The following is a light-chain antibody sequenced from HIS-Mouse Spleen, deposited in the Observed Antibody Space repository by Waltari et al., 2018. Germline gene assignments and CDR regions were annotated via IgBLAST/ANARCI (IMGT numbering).Light chain of an antibody. J-gene: IGLJ1*01. Sequence: QSALTQPPSASGSPGQSVTISCPGTSSDIGGYSYVSWYQQHPGKAPNLMVYEVSKRPSGVPHRCSGSKSGDTASLTVSGLQAEDEADYYCSSYAGSNNSLYVFGTGTKVTVL. V-gene: IGLV2-8*01. CDR2: EVS. CDR1: SSDIGGYSY. CDR3: SSYAGSNNSLYV.